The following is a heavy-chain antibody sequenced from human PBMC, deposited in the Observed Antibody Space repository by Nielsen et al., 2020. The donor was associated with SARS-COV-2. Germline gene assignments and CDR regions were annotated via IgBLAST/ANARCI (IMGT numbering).Heavy chain of an antibody. CDR1: GFTFSRFQ. CDR2: TSYDGSRQ. Sequence: GESLKISCAASGFTFSRFQMHWVRQAPGKELEWVAITSYDGSRQIYADSVKGRFIIFRDNSKNTLYLHMNNLRAEDTAVYYCAKEVAAADSSDFDYWGQGTLVTVSS. CDR3: AKEVAAADSSDFDY. V-gene: IGHV3-30*04. J-gene: IGHJ4*02. D-gene: IGHD6-13*01.